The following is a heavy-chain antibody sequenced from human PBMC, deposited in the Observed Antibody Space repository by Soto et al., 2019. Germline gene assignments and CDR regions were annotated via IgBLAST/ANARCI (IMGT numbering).Heavy chain of an antibody. V-gene: IGHV4-34*01. CDR2: INHSGST. J-gene: IGHJ6*03. Sequence: SETMSLTCGVYGGSFCGYYWSWIRQHPGKGLEWIGEINHSGSTNYNPSLKSRVTISVDTSKNQFSLKLSSVTAADTAVYYCARGDCSGGSCYPGLIYMDVWGKGTTVTVSS. CDR1: GGSFCGYY. D-gene: IGHD2-15*01. CDR3: ARGDCSGGSCYPGLIYMDV.